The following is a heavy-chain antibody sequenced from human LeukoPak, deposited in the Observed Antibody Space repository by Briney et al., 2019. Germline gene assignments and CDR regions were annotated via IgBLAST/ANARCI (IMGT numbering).Heavy chain of an antibody. CDR3: ARLGSSSSSTRVFAY. D-gene: IGHD2-2*01. CDR1: GGSISSYY. V-gene: IGHV4-59*08. J-gene: IGHJ4*02. Sequence: SETLSLTCTVSGGSISSYYWSWIRQPPGKGLEWNGYIYYSGSTNYNPSLKSRVTISVDTSKNQFSLKLSSVTAADTAVYYCARLGSSSSSTRVFAYWGQGTLVTVSS. CDR2: IYYSGST.